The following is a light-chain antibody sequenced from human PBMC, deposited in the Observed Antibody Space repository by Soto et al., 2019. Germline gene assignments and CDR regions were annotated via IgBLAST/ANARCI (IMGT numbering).Light chain of an antibody. Sequence: IVMTQSPATLSVSPGERATLSCRASQSVGSNLAWYQHKPGQAPRLLFYGASTRATGIPARFSGSGSGTEFTLTISSLQSEDFAVYYCQQYGSSPYTFGLGTKVDIK. J-gene: IGKJ2*01. CDR2: GAS. CDR1: QSVGSN. CDR3: QQYGSSPYT. V-gene: IGKV3-15*01.